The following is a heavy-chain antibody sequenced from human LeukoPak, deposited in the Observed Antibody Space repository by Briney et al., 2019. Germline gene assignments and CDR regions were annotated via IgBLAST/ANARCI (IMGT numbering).Heavy chain of an antibody. CDR2: IRYDGSNK. V-gene: IGHV3-30*02. CDR1: GFTFSSYG. CDR3: AKGLLRFLEWSGFDP. J-gene: IGHJ5*02. Sequence: GGSLRLSCAASGFTFSSYGMHWVRQAPGEGLEWVAFIRYDGSNKYYADSVKGRFTISRDNSKNTLYLQMNSLRAEDTAVYYCAKGLLRFLEWSGFDPWGQGTLVTVSS. D-gene: IGHD3-3*01.